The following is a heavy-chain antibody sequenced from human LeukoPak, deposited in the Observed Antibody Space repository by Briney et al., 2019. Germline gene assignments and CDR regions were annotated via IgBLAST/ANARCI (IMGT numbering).Heavy chain of an antibody. V-gene: IGHV1-2*06. CDR3: ARYSGSYSGFDY. CDR2: INPNSGGT. D-gene: IGHD1-26*01. J-gene: IGHJ4*02. CDR1: GYTFTGYY. Sequence: GASVKVSCKASGYTFTGYYMHWVRQAPGQGLEWMGRINPNSGGTNYTQKFQGRVTMTRDTSISTAYMELNRLRSDDTAVYYCARYSGSYSGFDYWGQGTLVTVSS.